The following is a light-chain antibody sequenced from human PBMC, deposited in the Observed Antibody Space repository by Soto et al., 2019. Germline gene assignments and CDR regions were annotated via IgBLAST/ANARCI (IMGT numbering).Light chain of an antibody. CDR3: AAWDDSLSGPL. J-gene: IGLJ2*01. V-gene: IGLV1-47*01. Sequence: QSVLTQSPSASGTPGQRVIISCSGTSSNIGTNYVYWYQQLPGTAPKVLIYSNDKRPSGVPNRFSGSKSSTSASLAISGLRSEDEADYYCAAWDDSLSGPLFGGGTKLTVL. CDR2: SND. CDR1: SSNIGTNY.